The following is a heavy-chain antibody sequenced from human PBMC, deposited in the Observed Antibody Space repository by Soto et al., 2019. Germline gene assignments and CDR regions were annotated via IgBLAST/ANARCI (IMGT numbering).Heavy chain of an antibody. CDR1: GFTFSGSA. D-gene: IGHD3-16*01. Sequence: PGGSLRLSCAASGFTFSGSAMHWVRQAPGKGLEWLTVISYDGTTKYYADSVKGRFATSRDNSRNTLFLHMDSLRPDDTAVYYCARDRLRWINWFDPWGQGTLVTVSS. J-gene: IGHJ5*02. CDR2: ISYDGTTK. V-gene: IGHV3-30*09. CDR3: ARDRLRWINWFDP.